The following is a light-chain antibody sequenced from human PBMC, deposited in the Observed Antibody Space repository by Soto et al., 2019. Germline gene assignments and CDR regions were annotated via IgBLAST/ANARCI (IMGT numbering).Light chain of an antibody. CDR3: QQYGSSPET. Sequence: EVVLTQSPGTLSLSPGERATVSCRASQSVSSSYLAWYQQKPGQAPRLLIYGASSRATGIPDRFSGSGSGTDFTLTISRLEPEDFAVYYCQQYGSSPETFGQGTK. CDR2: GAS. CDR1: QSVSSSY. J-gene: IGKJ1*01. V-gene: IGKV3-20*01.